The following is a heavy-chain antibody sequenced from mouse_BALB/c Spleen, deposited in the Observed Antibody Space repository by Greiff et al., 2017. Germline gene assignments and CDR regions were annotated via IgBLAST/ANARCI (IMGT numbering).Heavy chain of an antibody. Sequence: EVKLMESGGGLVQPGGSRKLSCAASGFTFSSFGMHWVRQAPEKGLEWVAYISRGSSTIYYADTVKGRCTISRDTPTNPLFLQLTSLRSEDTAMYYCATPGTRLYAMDYWGQGTSVTVSS. V-gene: IGHV5-17*02. CDR2: ISRGSSTI. CDR3: ATPGTRLYAMDY. CDR1: GFTFSSFG. J-gene: IGHJ4*01. D-gene: IGHD4-1*01.